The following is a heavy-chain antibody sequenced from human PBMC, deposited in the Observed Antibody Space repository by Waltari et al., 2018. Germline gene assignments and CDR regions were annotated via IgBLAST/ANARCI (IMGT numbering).Heavy chain of an antibody. CDR2: IYTSGST. J-gene: IGHJ4*02. Sequence: QVQLQESGPGLVKPSQTLSLTCTVSGGSISSGRYSWSWIRQPAGKGLEWIGRIYTSGSTNYNPSLKSRVTISVDTSKNQFSLKLSSVTAADTAVYYCAREGTPLWFGELLLDYWGQGTLVTVSS. CDR3: AREGTPLWFGELLLDY. CDR1: GGSISSGRYS. D-gene: IGHD3-10*01. V-gene: IGHV4-61*02.